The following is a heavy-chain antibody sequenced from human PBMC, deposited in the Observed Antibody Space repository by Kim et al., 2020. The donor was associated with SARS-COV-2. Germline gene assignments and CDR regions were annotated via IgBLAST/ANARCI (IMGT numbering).Heavy chain of an antibody. D-gene: IGHD2-15*01. V-gene: IGHV4-39*01. Sequence: SETLSLTCTVSGGSISSSSYYWGWIRQPPGKGLEWIGSIYYSGSTYYNPSLKRRVTISVDTSKNQFSLKLSSVTAADTAVYYCAKSRYCSGGSCYSAFYYGMDVWGQGTTVTVSS. CDR1: GGSISSSSYY. J-gene: IGHJ6*02. CDR3: AKSRYCSGGSCYSAFYYGMDV. CDR2: IYYSGST.